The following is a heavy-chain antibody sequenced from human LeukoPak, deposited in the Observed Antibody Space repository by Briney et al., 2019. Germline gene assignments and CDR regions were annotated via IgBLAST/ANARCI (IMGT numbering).Heavy chain of an antibody. D-gene: IGHD6-13*01. CDR1: GFSFSTYN. Sequence: GGSLRLSCAASGFSFSTYNMNWVRQAPGKGLEWVSYITLSSSSIYYADSVKGRFTISRDNAKDSLYLQMDSLRAEDTAVYYCAREPTYSSSWYTSCDYWGQGTLVTVSS. J-gene: IGHJ4*02. V-gene: IGHV3-48*01. CDR2: ITLSSSSI. CDR3: AREPTYSSSWYTSCDY.